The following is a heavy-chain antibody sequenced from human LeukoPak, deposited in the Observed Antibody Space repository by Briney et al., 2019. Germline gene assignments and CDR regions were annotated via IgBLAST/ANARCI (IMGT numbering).Heavy chain of an antibody. Sequence: GGSLRLSCAASGFSFSAYGMNWVRQAPGKGLEWVANIKQDGSEKYYVDSVKGRFTISRDNAKNSLYLQMNSLRAEDTAVYYCARDERIGSWRVSYFDYWGQGTLVTVSS. CDR2: IKQDGSEK. CDR1: GFSFSAYG. V-gene: IGHV3-7*01. J-gene: IGHJ4*02. D-gene: IGHD6-13*01. CDR3: ARDERIGSWRVSYFDY.